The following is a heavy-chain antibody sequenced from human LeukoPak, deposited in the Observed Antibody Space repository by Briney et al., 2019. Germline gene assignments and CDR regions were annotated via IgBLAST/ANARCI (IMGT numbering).Heavy chain of an antibody. CDR3: ARGSYSGLHFDY. V-gene: IGHV4-59*01. J-gene: IGHJ4*02. Sequence: SETLSLTCTVSGDSFRSYYWSWTRQPPGKGLEWIGYIYYSGSTNYNPSLKSRVTISVDTSKNQFSLKLNSVTAADTAVYFCARGSYSGLHFDYWGQGTLVTVSS. CDR2: IYYSGST. D-gene: IGHD5-12*01. CDR1: GDSFRSYY.